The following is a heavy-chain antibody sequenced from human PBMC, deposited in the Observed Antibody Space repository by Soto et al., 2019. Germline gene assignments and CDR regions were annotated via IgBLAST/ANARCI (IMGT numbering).Heavy chain of an antibody. V-gene: IGHV6-1*01. CDR3: ARVTREGDFQY. J-gene: IGHJ4*02. CDR2: TYYRSKWYN. Sequence: SETLSLTCAISVYSVSSNSAAWNWIIQSPSRGLEWLGRTYYRSKWYNDYAVSVKSRITINPDTSKNQFSLQLNSVTPEDTAVYYCARVTREGDFQYWGQGTLVNVSS. CDR1: VYSVSSNSAA.